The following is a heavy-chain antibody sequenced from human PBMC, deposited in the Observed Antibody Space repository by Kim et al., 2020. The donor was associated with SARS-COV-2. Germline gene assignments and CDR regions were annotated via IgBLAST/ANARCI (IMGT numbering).Heavy chain of an antibody. CDR3: ARDRHAFSTTQNAFDI. Sequence: GGSLRLSCAASGFTFSSYSMNWVRQAPGKGLEWVSYISSSSSTIYYADSVKGRFTISRDNAKNSLYLQMNSLRDEDTAVYYCARDRHAFSTTQNAFDIWGQGTMVTVSS. CDR1: GFTFSSYS. J-gene: IGHJ3*02. D-gene: IGHD1-26*01. CDR2: ISSSSSTI. V-gene: IGHV3-48*02.